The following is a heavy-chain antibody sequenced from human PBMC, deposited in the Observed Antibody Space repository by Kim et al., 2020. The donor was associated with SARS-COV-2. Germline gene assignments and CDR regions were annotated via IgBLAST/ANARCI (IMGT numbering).Heavy chain of an antibody. Sequence: GGSLRLSCTASGFNMNSHNMNWVRQAPGKGLEWISYISGSSYNRYYADSVKGRFTISRDKAKNSLDLLMNSLREEDTAVYYCARGDAPGARGLDYWGQGLLVTVSS. V-gene: IGHV3-48*02. J-gene: IGHJ4*02. CDR3: ARGDAPGARGLDY. D-gene: IGHD2-2*01. CDR2: ISGSSYNR. CDR1: GFNMNSHN.